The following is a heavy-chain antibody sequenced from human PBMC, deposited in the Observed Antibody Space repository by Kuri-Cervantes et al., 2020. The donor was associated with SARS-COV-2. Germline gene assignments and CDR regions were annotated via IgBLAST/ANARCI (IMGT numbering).Heavy chain of an antibody. CDR1: GFTFSSYA. J-gene: IGHJ4*02. CDR2: ISGSGGSA. Sequence: GESLKISCAASGFTFSSYAMSWVRQAPGKGLEWVSAISGSGGSAYYADSVKGRFTISRDNSKNTLYLQMNSLRAEDTAVYYCARDLYYDISDYPGYWGQGTLVTVSS. D-gene: IGHD3-22*01. V-gene: IGHV3-23*01. CDR3: ARDLYYDISDYPGY.